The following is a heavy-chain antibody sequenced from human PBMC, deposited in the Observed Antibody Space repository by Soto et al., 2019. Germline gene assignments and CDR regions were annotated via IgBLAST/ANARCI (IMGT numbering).Heavy chain of an antibody. V-gene: IGHV4-39*01. CDR2: IYYGGST. D-gene: IGHD5-18*01. Sequence: QLQLQESGPGLVKPSETLSLTCSVSGGSITSSSYYWGWFRQPPGKGLEWIGSIYYGGSTYYKPSLRSRVTISVVTSNNQRSLKLSSVTAAHTAVYYFEIYSYGNWYFESGGRVTLLTASS. J-gene: IGHJ2*01. CDR1: GGSITSSSYY. CDR3: EIYSYGNWYFES.